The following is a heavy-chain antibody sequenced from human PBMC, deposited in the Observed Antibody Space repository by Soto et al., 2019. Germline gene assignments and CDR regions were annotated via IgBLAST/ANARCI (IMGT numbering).Heavy chain of an antibody. CDR2: INPSSGNS. CDR3: ARPYGGGACKGDAFDI. V-gene: IGHV1-46*01. Sequence: ASVKVSCKASGYTFTSYYMNWMRQAPGQGLEWMGRINPSSGNSTYAQKFQGRVTMTREKSTSTVYMELSSLRSEDTAVYYCARPYGGGACKGDAFDIWGQGTTVTVSS. CDR1: GYTFTSYY. J-gene: IGHJ3*02. D-gene: IGHD2-21*02.